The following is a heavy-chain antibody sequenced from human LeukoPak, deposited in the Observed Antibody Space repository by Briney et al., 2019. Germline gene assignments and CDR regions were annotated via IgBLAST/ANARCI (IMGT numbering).Heavy chain of an antibody. J-gene: IGHJ5*02. V-gene: IGHV1-2*02. D-gene: IGHD2-21*02. CDR3: GRVTANHVSWFDP. CDR1: GYTLTEHY. Sequence: ASVNVSCKASGYTLTEHYIHWVRQAPGQGLEWMGWLNPKTGGTKYAQTFQGRVTMTRDTSISTAYTELSRLTSDDTAVYYCGRVTANHVSWFDPWGKGTLVTVSS. CDR2: LNPKTGGT.